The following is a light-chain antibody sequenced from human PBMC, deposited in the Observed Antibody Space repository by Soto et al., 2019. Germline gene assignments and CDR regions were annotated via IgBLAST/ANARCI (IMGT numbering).Light chain of an antibody. Sequence: EIGLTQSPGTLSLPPGERATLSCRASQSVSSSYLAWYQQKPGQAPRLLIYGASRRATGIPDRFSGSGSGTDFTLTISRLEPEDFAVYHCHQYGSSPYTFGQGTKLEIK. CDR3: HQYGSSPYT. CDR2: GAS. CDR1: QSVSSSY. J-gene: IGKJ2*01. V-gene: IGKV3-20*01.